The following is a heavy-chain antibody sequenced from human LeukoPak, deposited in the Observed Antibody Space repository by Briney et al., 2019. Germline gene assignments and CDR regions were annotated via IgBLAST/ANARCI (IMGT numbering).Heavy chain of an antibody. CDR2: INTSGNT. D-gene: IGHD3-22*01. Sequence: SETLSLTFPVPGGSIRRYLRRWIPPPAGKGPEWIGHINTSGNTNYNPSLKSRVTMSVDTSKNQFSLKLSSVTAADTAVYYCARTSSGYTLDYWGQGTLVTVSS. CDR1: GGSIRRYL. CDR3: ARTSSGYTLDY. V-gene: IGHV4-4*07. J-gene: IGHJ4*02.